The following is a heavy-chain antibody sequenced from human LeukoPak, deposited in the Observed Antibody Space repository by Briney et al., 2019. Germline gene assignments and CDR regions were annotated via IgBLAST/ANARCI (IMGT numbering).Heavy chain of an antibody. J-gene: IGHJ4*02. D-gene: IGHD2-15*01. Sequence: PGRSLRLSCAASGFTFDDYAMHWVRQAPGKGLEWVGRIKSKTDGGTTDYAAPVKGRFTISRDDSKNTLYLQMNSLKTEDTAVYYCLLGLTLDYWGQGTLVTVSS. CDR3: LLGLTLDY. CDR1: GFTFDDYA. V-gene: IGHV3-15*01. CDR2: IKSKTDGGTT.